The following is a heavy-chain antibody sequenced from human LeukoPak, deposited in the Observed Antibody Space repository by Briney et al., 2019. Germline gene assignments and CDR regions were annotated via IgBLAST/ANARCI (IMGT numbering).Heavy chain of an antibody. Sequence: GASVKVSCKASEYTFTDYYIHWVRQAPGQGLEWMGWINPYSGGTNYAQKFQGRVTMTRDTSITTSYLELSSLKSDDTAVYFCARVRSRLRTYCPAAWGQGTLVSVSS. J-gene: IGHJ4*02. CDR2: INPYSGGT. CDR3: ARVRSRLRTYCPAA. V-gene: IGHV1-2*02. D-gene: IGHD1-14*01. CDR1: EYTFTDYY.